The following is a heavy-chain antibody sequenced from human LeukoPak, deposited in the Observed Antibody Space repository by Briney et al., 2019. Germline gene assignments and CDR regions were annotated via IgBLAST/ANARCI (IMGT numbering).Heavy chain of an antibody. Sequence: GGSLRLSCSASGFTFSNFAMSWVRQAPGKGLEWVSAVSSDGINTYYTDSLKGRFTISRDNSKNTVFLQMHSLTAEDTAVYYCARWMVGDTFDYWGQGTLVTVSS. CDR2: VSSDGINT. CDR3: ARWMVGDTFDY. J-gene: IGHJ4*02. CDR1: GFTFSNFA. V-gene: IGHV3-23*01. D-gene: IGHD1-26*01.